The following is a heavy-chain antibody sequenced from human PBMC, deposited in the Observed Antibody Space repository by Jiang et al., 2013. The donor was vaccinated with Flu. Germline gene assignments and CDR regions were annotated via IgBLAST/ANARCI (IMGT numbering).Heavy chain of an antibody. J-gene: IGHJ1*01. CDR2: INTGNGNT. CDR1: GYSFTNYA. CDR3: ARAGWGSGWPEYFQH. V-gene: IGHV1-3*04. D-gene: IGHD6-19*01. Sequence: SGAEVKKPGASVKVSCKASGYSFTNYAMHWVRQAPGQRLEWMGWINTGNGNTKSSQRFQGRVTITRDTSASTAYMELSSLRSDDTAVYYCARAGWGSGWPEYFQHWGQGTLV.